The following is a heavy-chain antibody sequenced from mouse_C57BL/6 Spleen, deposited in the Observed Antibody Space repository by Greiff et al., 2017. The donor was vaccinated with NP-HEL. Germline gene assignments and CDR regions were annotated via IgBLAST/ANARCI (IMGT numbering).Heavy chain of an antibody. CDR3: TRPLHYYGSSYPSYWYFDV. Sequence: EVKLVESGGGLVQPGGSMKLSCAASGFTFSDAWMDWVRQSPEKGLEWVAEIRNKANNHATYYAESVKGRFTISRDDSKSSVYLQINSLRAEDTGIYYCTRPLHYYGSSYPSYWYFDVWGTGTTVTVSS. V-gene: IGHV6-6*01. J-gene: IGHJ1*03. CDR2: IRNKANNHAT. CDR1: GFTFSDAW. D-gene: IGHD1-1*01.